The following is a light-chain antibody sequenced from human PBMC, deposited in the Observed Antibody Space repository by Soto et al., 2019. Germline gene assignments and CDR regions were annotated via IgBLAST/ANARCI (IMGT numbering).Light chain of an antibody. J-gene: IGLJ3*02. V-gene: IGLV2-14*01. Sequence: QSALTQPASVSGSPGQSITISCTGTSSDVGTYNYVSWYQHRPGKAPKLMIYDVSYRPSGVSNRFSGSKSANTASLTISGLQAEDVADYYCSSYTTSNTQVFGGGTKPTVL. CDR3: SSYTTSNTQV. CDR2: DVS. CDR1: SSDVGTYNY.